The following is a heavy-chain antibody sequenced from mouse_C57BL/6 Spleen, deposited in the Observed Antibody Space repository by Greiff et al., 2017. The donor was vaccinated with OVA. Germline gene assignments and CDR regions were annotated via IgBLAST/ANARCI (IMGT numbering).Heavy chain of an antibody. Sequence: VQLQQSGPELVKPGASVKISCKASGYSFTGYYMHWVKQSSEKSLEWIGEINPSTGGTSYNQQFKGKATLTVDKSSSTAYMQLKSLTSEDSAVYYCAREGYYSNYEGYCDYWGQGTTLTVSS. J-gene: IGHJ2*01. D-gene: IGHD2-5*01. V-gene: IGHV1-43*01. CDR2: INPSTGGT. CDR3: AREGYYSNYEGYCDY. CDR1: GYSFTGYY.